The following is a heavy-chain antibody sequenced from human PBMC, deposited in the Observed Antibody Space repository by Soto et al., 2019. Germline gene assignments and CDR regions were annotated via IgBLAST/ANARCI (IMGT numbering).Heavy chain of an antibody. CDR3: AKDANYDILTGYYNNWFDP. J-gene: IGHJ5*02. CDR1: GFSFEIYW. CDR2: ISGSGGST. D-gene: IGHD3-9*01. V-gene: IGHV3-23*01. Sequence: GGALRLSCAASGFSFEIYWMGWVRQAPGKGLEWVSAISGSGGSTYYADSVKGRFTISRDNSKNTLYLQMNSLRAEDTAVYYCAKDANYDILTGYYNNWFDPWGQGTLVTVSS.